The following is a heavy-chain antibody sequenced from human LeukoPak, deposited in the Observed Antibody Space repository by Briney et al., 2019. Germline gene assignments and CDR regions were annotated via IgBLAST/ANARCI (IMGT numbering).Heavy chain of an antibody. CDR3: ARDFRSYSSSSTYYYYGMDV. V-gene: IGHV3-21*01. Sequence: PGGSLRLSCAASGFTFSSYSMNWVRQAPGKGLEWVSSISSSSYIYYADSVKGRFTISRDNAKNSLYLQMNSLRAEDTAVYYCARDFRSYSSSSTYYYYGMDVWGQGTTVTVSS. D-gene: IGHD6-13*01. CDR1: GFTFSSYS. CDR2: ISSSSYI. J-gene: IGHJ6*02.